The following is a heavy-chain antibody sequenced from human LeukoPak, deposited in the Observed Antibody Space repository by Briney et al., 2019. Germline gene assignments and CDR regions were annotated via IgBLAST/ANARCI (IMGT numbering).Heavy chain of an antibody. D-gene: IGHD2-8*01. CDR3: TRPVLDCWKGVCYTY. J-gene: IGHJ4*02. V-gene: IGHV1-18*01. CDR1: GYTFTNYG. Sequence: ASVKVSCKASGYTFTNYGISWVRQAPGQGLEWLAWISPYNGNTYSAQTFQGRVTVTADTSTSTAFMELRSLKSDDTAVYYCTRPVLDCWKGVCYTYWGQGTLVTVSS. CDR2: ISPYNGNT.